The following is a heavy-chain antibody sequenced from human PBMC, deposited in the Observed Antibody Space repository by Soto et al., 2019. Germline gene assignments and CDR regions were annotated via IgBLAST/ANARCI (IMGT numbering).Heavy chain of an antibody. J-gene: IGHJ6*02. CDR3: AAALGFGKLSVV. D-gene: IGHD3-10*01. V-gene: IGHV1-69*01. Sequence: QVQVVQSGVEVRRPGSSVKVSCKASGDTFKNCVISWVRQAPGQGLEWMGGIIPLFGTTDFAQRFQGRLTITTDESTTTAYMELSRLRSEDTATYDCAAALGFGKLSVVWGQGTTVIVSS. CDR1: GDTFKNCV. CDR2: IIPLFGTT.